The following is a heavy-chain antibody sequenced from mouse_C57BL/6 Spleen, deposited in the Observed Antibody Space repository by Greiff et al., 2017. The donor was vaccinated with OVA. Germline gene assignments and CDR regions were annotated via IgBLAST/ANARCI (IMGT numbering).Heavy chain of an antibody. CDR1: GYTFTSYW. Sequence: QVQLQQSGAELVRPGTSVKLSCKASGYTFTSYWMHWVKQRPGQGLEWIGVIYPSDSYTNYNQKFKGKATLTVDTSSSTAYMQLSSLTSEDSAVYYCARGNWDFAYWGQGTLVTVSA. D-gene: IGHD4-1*01. CDR3: ARGNWDFAY. J-gene: IGHJ3*01. CDR2: IYPSDSYT. V-gene: IGHV1-59*01.